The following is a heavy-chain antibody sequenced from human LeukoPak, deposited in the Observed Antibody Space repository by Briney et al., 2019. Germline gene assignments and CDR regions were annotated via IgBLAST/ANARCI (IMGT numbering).Heavy chain of an antibody. CDR1: GGSFSGYY. Sequence: SETLSLTCAVYGGSFSGYYWSWIRQPPGKGLEWIGEINHSGSTNYNPSLKSRVTISVDTSKNQFSLKLSSVSAADTAVYYCAVGNWNYGLYYFDYWGQGILVTVSS. V-gene: IGHV4-34*01. D-gene: IGHD1-7*01. CDR2: INHSGST. J-gene: IGHJ4*02. CDR3: AVGNWNYGLYYFDY.